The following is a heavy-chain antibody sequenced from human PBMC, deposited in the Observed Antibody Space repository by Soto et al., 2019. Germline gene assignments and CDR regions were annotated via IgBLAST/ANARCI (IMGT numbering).Heavy chain of an antibody. J-gene: IGHJ3*02. CDR3: AKTINWVDAFDI. Sequence: GGSLRLSCAASGFTFSSYAMSWFRQAPGKGLEWVSAISGSGGSTYYADSVKGRFTISRDNSKNTLYLQMNSLRAEDTAVCYCAKTINWVDAFDIWGQGTMVTVS. V-gene: IGHV3-23*01. D-gene: IGHD7-27*01. CDR1: GFTFSSYA. CDR2: ISGSGGST.